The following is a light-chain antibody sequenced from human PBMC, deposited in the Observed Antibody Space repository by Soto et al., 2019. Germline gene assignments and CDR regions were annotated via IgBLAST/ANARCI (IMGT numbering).Light chain of an antibody. CDR3: QQYANAPYT. V-gene: IGKV3-20*01. CDR1: QSVGSNY. J-gene: IGKJ2*01. Sequence: EIELTQSPGTLSLSPGESATLSCRASQSVGSNYLAWFQQKPGHTPRVLIYGASSRATGIPDRFSGSGSGTDFTLTISRLEPEDFAVYYCQQYANAPYTFGQGTKLEMK. CDR2: GAS.